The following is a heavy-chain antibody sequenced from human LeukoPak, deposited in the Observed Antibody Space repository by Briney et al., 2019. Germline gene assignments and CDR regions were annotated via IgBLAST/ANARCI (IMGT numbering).Heavy chain of an antibody. V-gene: IGHV3-23*01. CDR2: VSGSST. CDR3: AKGVSSLTFSFDY. J-gene: IGHJ4*02. CDR1: GFTFSNYA. Sequence: GGSLRLSCAASGFTFSNYAMSWVRQAPGKGLEWVSSVSGSSTYYADSVKGRFTISRDNSKNTLYLQMNSLRAEDTAIYYCAKGVSSLTFSFDYWGQGTLVTVSS. D-gene: IGHD6-13*01.